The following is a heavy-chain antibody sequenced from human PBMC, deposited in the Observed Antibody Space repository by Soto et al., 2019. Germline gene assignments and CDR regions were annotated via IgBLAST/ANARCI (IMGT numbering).Heavy chain of an antibody. Sequence: QVQLQESGPGLVKPSGTLSLTCAVSGGSITNTDWWTWVRQPPGMGLEWVGDISLSGKTNYNPSLEGRAAISLDKSRNQFSLILNSVTAADTAVYYCASRGSSGPFWGQGTLVTVSS. D-gene: IGHD3-22*01. CDR1: GGSITNTDW. J-gene: IGHJ4*02. CDR2: ISLSGKT. V-gene: IGHV4-4*02. CDR3: ASRGSSGPF.